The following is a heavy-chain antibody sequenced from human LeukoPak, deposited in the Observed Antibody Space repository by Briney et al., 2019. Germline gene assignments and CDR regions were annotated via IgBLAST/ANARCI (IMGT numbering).Heavy chain of an antibody. J-gene: IGHJ4*02. Sequence: SVTVSCKASGGTFSSYAISWVRQAPGQGLEWMGGIIPIFGTANYAQKFQGRVTITADESPSTAYVELSSLRSEDTAVYYCARGVTTELGLDYWGQGTLVSVSS. CDR3: ARGVTTELGLDY. CDR2: IIPIFGTA. V-gene: IGHV1-69*13. CDR1: GGTFSSYA. D-gene: IGHD4-17*01.